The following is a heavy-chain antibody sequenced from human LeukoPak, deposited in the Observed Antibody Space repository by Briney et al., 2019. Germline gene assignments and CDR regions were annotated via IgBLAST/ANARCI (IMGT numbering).Heavy chain of an antibody. CDR2: ISAYNGNT. D-gene: IGHD6-13*01. Sequence: ASVKVSCKASGYTFTSYGISWVRQAPGQGREWMGWISAYNGNTNYAQKLQGRVTMITGTSTSTAYMELRSLRSDDTAVYYCARDPIAAPFDYWGQGTLVTVSS. CDR1: GYTFTSYG. CDR3: ARDPIAAPFDY. J-gene: IGHJ4*02. V-gene: IGHV1-18*01.